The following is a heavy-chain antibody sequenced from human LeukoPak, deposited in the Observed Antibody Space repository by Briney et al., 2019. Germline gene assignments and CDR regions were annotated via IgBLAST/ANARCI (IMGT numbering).Heavy chain of an antibody. CDR1: GFTFSSYS. CDR2: ISSSSSYI. Sequence: GGSLRLSCAASGFTFSSYSMNWVRQAPGKGLEWVSSISSSSSYIYYADSVKGRFTISRDNAKNSLYLQMDSLRAEDTAVYYCARDSDDAFDIWGQGTMVTVSS. V-gene: IGHV3-21*01. CDR3: ARDSDDAFDI. J-gene: IGHJ3*02.